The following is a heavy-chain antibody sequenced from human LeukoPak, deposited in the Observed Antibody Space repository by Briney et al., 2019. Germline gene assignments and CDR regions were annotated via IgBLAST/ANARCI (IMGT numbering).Heavy chain of an antibody. CDR2: IHYTGTT. J-gene: IGHJ4*02. CDR3: AREPTVTPPDY. V-gene: IGHV4-59*11. CDR1: GGSINSHY. D-gene: IGHD4-17*01. Sequence: SETLSLTCIVSGGSINSHYWSWIRQPPGKGLEWIGDIHYTGTTKYNPSVKSRVTISIDTSKNQFSLELSSVTATDTAVYFCAREPTVTPPDYWGQGTLVTVSS.